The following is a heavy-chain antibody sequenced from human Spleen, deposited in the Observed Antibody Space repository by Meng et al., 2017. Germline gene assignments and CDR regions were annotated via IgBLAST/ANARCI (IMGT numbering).Heavy chain of an antibody. J-gene: IGHJ4*02. Sequence: SCAISGDSVSSNSAAWSWIRQSPSGGLEWLGRTSFRSKWYNEYALSVKSRITINPDTSKNQFSLHLNSMTPEDTAVYYCARGTSWKTFDYWGQGTLVTVSS. CDR2: TSFRSKWYN. CDR3: ARGTSWKTFDY. CDR1: GDSVSSNSAA. V-gene: IGHV6-1*01. D-gene: IGHD6-13*01.